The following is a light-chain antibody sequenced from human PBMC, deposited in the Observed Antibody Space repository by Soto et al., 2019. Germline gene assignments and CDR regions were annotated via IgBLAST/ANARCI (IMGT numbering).Light chain of an antibody. Sequence: DIQMTQSPSSLSASVGDRVTITCRASQDIRNDLGRYQQKPGKAPKRLIYAASSLQSGVPSRFSGSGSGTEFTLTISSLQPEDCATYYCLQHNTYPRTFGQGTEVEVK. CDR3: LQHNTYPRT. CDR1: QDIRND. CDR2: AAS. V-gene: IGKV1-17*01. J-gene: IGKJ1*01.